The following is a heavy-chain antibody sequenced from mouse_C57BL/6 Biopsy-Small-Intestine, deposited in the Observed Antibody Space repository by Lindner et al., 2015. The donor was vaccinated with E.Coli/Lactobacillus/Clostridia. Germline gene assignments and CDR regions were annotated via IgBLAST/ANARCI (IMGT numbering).Heavy chain of an antibody. CDR2: INPSTGGT. D-gene: IGHD2-4*01. CDR3: ARGGLRRYFDV. CDR1: GYSFTGYY. V-gene: IGHV1-42*01. J-gene: IGHJ1*03. Sequence: VQLQESGPELVKPGASVKISCKASGYSFTGYYMNWVKQSPEKSLEWIGEINPSTGGTTYNRKFKAKATLTVDKSSSTAYMQLKSLTSEDSAVYYCARGGLRRYFDVWGTGTTVTVSS.